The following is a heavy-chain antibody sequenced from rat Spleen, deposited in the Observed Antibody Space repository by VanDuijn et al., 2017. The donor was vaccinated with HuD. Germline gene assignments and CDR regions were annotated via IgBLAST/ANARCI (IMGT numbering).Heavy chain of an antibody. D-gene: IGHD4-3*01. CDR1: GFTFSNYG. CDR2: ISYDGSST. CDR3: TREGSGSYYFDY. J-gene: IGHJ2*01. V-gene: IGHV5-29*01. Sequence: EVQLVESGGGLVQPGRSLKLSCAASGFTFSNYGMAWVRQAPTKGLEWVATISYDGSSTYYRDSVKGRFTISRDNAKSTLYLQMNSLRSEDTATYYCTREGSGSYYFDYWGQGVMVTVSS.